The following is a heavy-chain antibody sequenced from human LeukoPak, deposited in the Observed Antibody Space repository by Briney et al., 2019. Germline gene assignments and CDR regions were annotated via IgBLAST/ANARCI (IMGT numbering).Heavy chain of an antibody. CDR3: ARDWGMYYYDSSGRDY. Sequence: SETLSLTCTVSGGSISSYYWGWIRQPPGKGLEWIGSIYHSGSTYYNPSLKSRVTISVDTSKNQFSLKLSSVTAADTAVYYCARDWGMYYYDSSGRDYWGQGTLVTVSS. J-gene: IGHJ4*02. V-gene: IGHV4-38-2*02. D-gene: IGHD3-22*01. CDR2: IYHSGST. CDR1: GGSISSYY.